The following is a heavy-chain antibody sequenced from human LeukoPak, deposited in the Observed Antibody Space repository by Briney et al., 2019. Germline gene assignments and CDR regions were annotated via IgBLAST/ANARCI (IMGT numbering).Heavy chain of an antibody. CDR3: ARGRSECSSTSCPPYYYYGMDV. D-gene: IGHD2-2*01. V-gene: IGHV1-8*01. Sequence: ASVKVSCKASGYTFTSYDINWVRQATGQRLEWMGWMNPNSGNTGYAQKFQGRVTMTRNTSISTAYMGLSSLRSEDTAVYYCARGRSECSSTSCPPYYYYGMDVWGQGTTVTVSS. CDR2: MNPNSGNT. J-gene: IGHJ6*02. CDR1: GYTFTSYD.